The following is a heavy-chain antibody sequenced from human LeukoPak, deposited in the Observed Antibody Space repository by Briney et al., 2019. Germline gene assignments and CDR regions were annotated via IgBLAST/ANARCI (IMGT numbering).Heavy chain of an antibody. J-gene: IGHJ3*02. V-gene: IGHV1-46*01. CDR2: IIPSDGST. CDR3: ARENRYYGSGSYAFDI. CDR1: GYSFTRYF. Sequence: VASVKVSCKASGYSFTRYFIHWVRQAPGQGLEWMGIIIPSDGSTSYAQKFQGRVTMTRDTSTSTVYMELSSLRSEDTAVYYCARENRYYGSGSYAFDIWGQGTMVTVSS. D-gene: IGHD3-10*01.